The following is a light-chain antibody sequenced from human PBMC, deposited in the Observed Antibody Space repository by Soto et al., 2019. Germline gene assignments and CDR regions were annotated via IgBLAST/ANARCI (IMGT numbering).Light chain of an antibody. Sequence: QSALTQPASVSGSPGQSITISCTGTSSDVDGYNYVSWYQQHPGKAPKLMIYDVSNRPSGVSNRFSGSKSGNTASLTISGLQAEDEADYYCSSYTSSSTPYVVFGGGTQLTVL. CDR3: SSYTSSSTPYVV. CDR2: DVS. V-gene: IGLV2-14*01. J-gene: IGLJ2*01. CDR1: SSDVDGYNY.